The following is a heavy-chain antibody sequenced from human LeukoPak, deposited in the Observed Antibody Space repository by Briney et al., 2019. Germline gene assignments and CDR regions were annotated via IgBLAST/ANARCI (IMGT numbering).Heavy chain of an antibody. Sequence: PGGSLRLSCAASGFTFDDYAMHWVRQAPGKGLEWVSLISGDGGSTYYADSVKGRFTISRDNSKNSLYLQMNSLRTEDTALYYCAKGYCSSTSCNPLRYYGMDVWGQGTTVTDSS. CDR2: ISGDGGST. J-gene: IGHJ6*02. V-gene: IGHV3-43*02. D-gene: IGHD2-2*01. CDR1: GFTFDDYA. CDR3: AKGYCSSTSCNPLRYYGMDV.